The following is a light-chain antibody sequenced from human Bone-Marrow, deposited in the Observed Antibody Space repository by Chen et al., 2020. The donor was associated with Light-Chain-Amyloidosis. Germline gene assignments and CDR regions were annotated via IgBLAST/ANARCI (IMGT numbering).Light chain of an antibody. CDR1: NIGSTS. V-gene: IGLV3-21*02. CDR2: DDS. J-gene: IGLJ3*02. Sequence: SYVLTQPSSVSVAPGQTATIACGGNNIGSTSVHWYQQTPGQAPLLVVYDDSDRPSGIPERLSGSNSGNAATLTISRVEAEDEADYYCQVWGRGGDRPVFGGGTKLAVL. CDR3: QVWGRGGDRPV.